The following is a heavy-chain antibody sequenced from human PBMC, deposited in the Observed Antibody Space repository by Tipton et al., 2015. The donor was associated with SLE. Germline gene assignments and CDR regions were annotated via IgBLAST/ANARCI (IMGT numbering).Heavy chain of an antibody. CDR1: GFTFDDYT. CDR2: ISWDGGST. D-gene: IGHD6-13*01. V-gene: IGHV3-43*01. Sequence: SLRLSCAASGFTFDDYTMHWVRQAPGKGLEWVSLISWDGGSTYYADSVKGRFTISRDNSKNSLYLQMNSLRDEDTAVYYCAGDLIAAAGTFGYWGQGILVTVSS. CDR3: AGDLIAAAGTFGY. J-gene: IGHJ4*02.